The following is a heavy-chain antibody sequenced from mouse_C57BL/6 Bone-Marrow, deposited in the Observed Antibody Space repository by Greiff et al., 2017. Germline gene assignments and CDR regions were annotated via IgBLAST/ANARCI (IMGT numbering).Heavy chain of an antibody. CDR3: ARHVTTVLARKYLDV. Sequence: DVQLVESGGGLVKPGGSLKLSCAASGFTFSGYTMSWVRQTPEKRLQWVAAISGGGGNTYYPDSVKGRFTISRDNDKNILYLQMSSLRSEDTALYYCARHVTTVLARKYLDVWGTGTTVTVSS. V-gene: IGHV5-9*01. CDR1: GFTFSGYT. CDR2: ISGGGGNT. D-gene: IGHD1-1*01. J-gene: IGHJ1*03.